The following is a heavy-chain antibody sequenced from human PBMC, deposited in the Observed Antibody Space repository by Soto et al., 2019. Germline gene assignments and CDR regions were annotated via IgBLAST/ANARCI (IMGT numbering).Heavy chain of an antibody. Sequence: EVLLLDSGGGLVQPGGSLRLSCAASGFTFSSSAMSWVRQAPGKGLEWVSAVSGSGGTTYYADSVRGRFTISRDNSKNTLYLQMNSLRAEDTAIYFCARCTVDTIVTSGWCHYLDPWGQGTLVTVSS. J-gene: IGHJ5*02. CDR2: VSGSGGTT. CDR3: ARCTVDTIVTSGWCHYLDP. D-gene: IGHD6-19*01. V-gene: IGHV3-23*01. CDR1: GFTFSSSA.